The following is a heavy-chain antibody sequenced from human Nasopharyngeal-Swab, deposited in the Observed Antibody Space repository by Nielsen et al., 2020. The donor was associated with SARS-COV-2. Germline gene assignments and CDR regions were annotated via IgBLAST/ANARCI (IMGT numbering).Heavy chain of an antibody. CDR2: IYPRDSDT. Sequence: GESLKISCKGSGYSFTSYWIACVRQTPGKGLEWMGIIYPRDSDTRYSPSFQGQVTISADKSISTAYLQWSSLKASDTAMYYCVRPEGVATSFKYYFQYGMDVWGQGTMVTVPS. CDR3: VRPEGVATSFKYYFQYGMDV. CDR1: GYSFTSYW. V-gene: IGHV5-51*01. J-gene: IGHJ6*02. D-gene: IGHD5-12*01.